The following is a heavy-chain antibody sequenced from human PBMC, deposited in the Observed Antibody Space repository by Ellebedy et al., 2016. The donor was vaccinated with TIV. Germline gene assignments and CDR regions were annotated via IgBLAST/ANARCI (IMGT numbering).Heavy chain of an antibody. Sequence: GESLKISCAASGFTVSSNYMTWVRQAPGKGLEWVSIIYSGGSTYYADSVKDRFTISRDNSKNTLYLQMSSLRAEDTAIYYCARDQGYSSSWLTDWGQGTLVTVSS. V-gene: IGHV3-66*01. J-gene: IGHJ4*02. CDR3: ARDQGYSSSWLTD. CDR2: IYSGGST. CDR1: GFTVSSNY. D-gene: IGHD6-13*01.